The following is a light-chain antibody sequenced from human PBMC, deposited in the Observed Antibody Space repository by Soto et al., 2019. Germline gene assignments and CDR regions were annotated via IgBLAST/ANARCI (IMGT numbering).Light chain of an antibody. CDR1: QSVSSGY. V-gene: IGKV3-20*01. J-gene: IGKJ1*01. Sequence: EIVLTHSPGTLSLSPGDGATLSCRASQSVSSGYLAWYQQKPGQAPRLLIYGASRRATGIPDRFSGSGSGTDFTLSISRLEPEDFAVYWCQHYGNSPTFGQGTKV. CDR3: QHYGNSPT. CDR2: GAS.